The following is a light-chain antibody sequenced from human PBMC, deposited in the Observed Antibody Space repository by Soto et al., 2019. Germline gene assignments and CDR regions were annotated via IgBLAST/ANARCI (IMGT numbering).Light chain of an antibody. CDR3: QQHGRSPLT. Sequence: EIVLTQSPGTLSVSPGERATVSCRASQSVSSGSLAWYQQKPGQAPRLLIYGASSRATGIPDRFSGSGSGTDFTLTSSRLEPEDCAVYYCQQHGRSPLTFDGGTKVEIK. CDR2: GAS. V-gene: IGKV3-20*01. J-gene: IGKJ4*01. CDR1: QSVSSGS.